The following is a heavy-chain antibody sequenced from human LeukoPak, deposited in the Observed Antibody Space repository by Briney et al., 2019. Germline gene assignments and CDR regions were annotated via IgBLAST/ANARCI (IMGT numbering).Heavy chain of an antibody. CDR2: ISAYNGNT. Sequence: PVASVKVSCKASGYTFTSYGISWVRQAPGQGLEWMGWISAYNGNTNYAQKLQGRVTMTTDTSTSTAYMELRSLRSEDTAVYFCARDNSIDDRGWWFDPWGQGTLVTVSP. D-gene: IGHD4-23*01. CDR3: ARDNSIDDRGWWFDP. J-gene: IGHJ5*02. V-gene: IGHV1-18*01. CDR1: GYTFTSYG.